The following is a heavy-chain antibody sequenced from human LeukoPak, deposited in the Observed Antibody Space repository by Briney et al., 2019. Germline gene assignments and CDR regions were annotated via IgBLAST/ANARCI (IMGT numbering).Heavy chain of an antibody. CDR1: GGSISSGGYY. J-gene: IGHJ4*02. Sequence: PSETLSLTCPVSGGSISSGGYYWSWIRQHPGKGLEWIGYIYYSGSTYYNPSLKSRVTISVDTSKNQFSLKLSSVTAADTAVFYCAREISRYCSGGSCSYYFDYWGQGILVTVSS. CDR2: IYYSGST. CDR3: AREISRYCSGGSCSYYFDY. D-gene: IGHD2-15*01. V-gene: IGHV4-31*03.